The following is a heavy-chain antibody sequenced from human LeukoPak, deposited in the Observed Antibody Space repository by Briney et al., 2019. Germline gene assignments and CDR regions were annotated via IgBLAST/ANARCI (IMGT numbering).Heavy chain of an antibody. CDR2: ISSSSSYI. CDR1: XXXXXSYS. D-gene: IGHD6-13*01. V-gene: IGHV3-21*01. Sequence: GGSLXXXXXXXXXXXXSYSMNWVRXAPGKGLEWVSSISSSSSYIYYADSVKGRFTISRDNAKNSLYLQMNSLRAEDTAVYYCARGPAAHGLSLFDYWGQGTLVTVSS. CDR3: ARGPAAHGLSLFDY. J-gene: IGHJ4*02.